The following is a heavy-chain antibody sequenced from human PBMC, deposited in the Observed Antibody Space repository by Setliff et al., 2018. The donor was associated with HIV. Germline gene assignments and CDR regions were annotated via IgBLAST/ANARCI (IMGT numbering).Heavy chain of an antibody. CDR2: INWNGGRT. Sequence: PGGSLRLSCATSGFIFDDFGMSWVRQAPGKGLEWVAGINWNGGRTEYVDSVKGRFTISRDNGRNSLFLQMNSLRAEDTAVYYCVRDPASSAYYARFDYWGQGTLVTVSS. CDR3: VRDPASSAYYARFDY. D-gene: IGHD3-22*01. CDR1: GFIFDDFG. J-gene: IGHJ4*02. V-gene: IGHV3-20*04.